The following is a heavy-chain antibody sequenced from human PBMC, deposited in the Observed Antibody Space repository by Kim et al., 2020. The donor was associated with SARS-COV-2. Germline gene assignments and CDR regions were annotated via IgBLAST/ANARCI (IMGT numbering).Heavy chain of an antibody. D-gene: IGHD2-2*01. V-gene: IGHV3-23*01. Sequence: GGSLRLSCAASGFTFSSYAMSWVRQAPGKGLEWVSAISGSGGSTYYADSVKGRFTISRDNSKNTLYLQMNSLRAEDTAVYYCVSSGVVVPAEVHNTNYFYYYYGMDVWGQGTTGTVSS. CDR3: VSSGVVVPAEVHNTNYFYYYYGMDV. J-gene: IGHJ6*02. CDR1: GFTFSSYA. CDR2: ISGSGGST.